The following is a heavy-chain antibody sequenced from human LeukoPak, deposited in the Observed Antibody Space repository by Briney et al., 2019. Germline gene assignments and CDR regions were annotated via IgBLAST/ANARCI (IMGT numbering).Heavy chain of an antibody. D-gene: IGHD3-16*02. CDR1: GASISSGDYY. CDR3: ARDRYGQRIFDY. J-gene: IGHJ4*02. Sequence: PSETLSLTCTVSGASISSGDYYWGWIRQPPGKALEWIGYIYNTGSTGYNPSLKSRITMSIDTSKNQFSLRLNSVTAADMAIYYCARDRYGQRIFDYWGQGTLVTVST. CDR2: IYNTGST. V-gene: IGHV4-30-4*01.